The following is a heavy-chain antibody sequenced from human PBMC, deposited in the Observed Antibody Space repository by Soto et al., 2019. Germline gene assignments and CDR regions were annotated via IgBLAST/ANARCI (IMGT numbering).Heavy chain of an antibody. V-gene: IGHV3-30*18. CDR1: GFTCSSYG. D-gene: IGHD1-26*01. CDR3: AKEGGLSGSYYISSSYYFDY. Sequence: QVPLVESGGGVVQPGRSLRLSCAASGFTCSSYGMHGVRRAPGKGLEWVAIISYDGSNTYYADSVKGRFTISRDNSKNTLYLQMNSLRAEDTSVYYCAKEGGLSGSYYISSSYYFDYWGQGTLVTVSS. CDR2: ISYDGSNT. J-gene: IGHJ4*02.